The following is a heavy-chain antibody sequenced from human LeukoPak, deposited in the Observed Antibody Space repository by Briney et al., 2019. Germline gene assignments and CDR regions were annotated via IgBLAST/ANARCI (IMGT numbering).Heavy chain of an antibody. J-gene: IGHJ4*02. CDR2: ISYDGSNK. CDR3: AKFYDGWYFDY. Sequence: GRSLRLSCAASGFTFSSYGMHWVRQAPGKGLEWVAVISYDGSNKYYADSVKGRFTISRDNSKNTLYLQMNSLRAEDTAVYCCAKFYDGWYFDYWGQGTLVTVSS. CDR1: GFTFSSYG. D-gene: IGHD3-3*01. V-gene: IGHV3-30*18.